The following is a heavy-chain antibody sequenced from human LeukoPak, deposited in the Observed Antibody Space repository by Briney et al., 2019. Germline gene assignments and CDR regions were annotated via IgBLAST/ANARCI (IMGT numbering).Heavy chain of an antibody. CDR1: GFTFSSYA. D-gene: IGHD6-19*01. V-gene: IGHV3-23*01. CDR2: ISGSGGST. J-gene: IGHJ4*02. CDR3: AKDLKANPVAGRHFDY. Sequence: GGSLRLSCAASGFTFSSYAMSWVRQAPGKGLEWVSAISGSGGSTYYADSVKGRFTISRDNSKNTLYLQMNSLRAEDTAVYYYAKDLKANPVAGRHFDYWGQGTLVTVSS.